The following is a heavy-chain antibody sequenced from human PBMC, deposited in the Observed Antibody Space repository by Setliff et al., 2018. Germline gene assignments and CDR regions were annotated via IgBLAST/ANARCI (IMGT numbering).Heavy chain of an antibody. CDR1: GLSITSTDYY. J-gene: IGHJ4*02. D-gene: IGHD5-12*01. CDR3: ARGYSGYDYLKPFDY. V-gene: IGHV4-39*07. CDR2: ISYPGTT. Sequence: SETLSLTCTVSGLSITSTDYYWGWVRQPPGKGLEWIGTISYPGTTYYKSSLKSRVTISLDTSKNQFSLELTSVTAADTAVYYCARGYSGYDYLKPFDYWGQGTLVTVSS.